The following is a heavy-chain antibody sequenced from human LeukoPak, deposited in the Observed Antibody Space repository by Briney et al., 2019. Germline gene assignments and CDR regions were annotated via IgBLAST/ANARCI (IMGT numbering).Heavy chain of an antibody. CDR2: IYPGDSDT. V-gene: IGHV5-51*01. Sequence: GESLKISCKGSGYSFTSYWIGWVRQMPGKGPEWMGIIYPGDSDTRYSPSFQGQVTISADKSISTAYLQWSSLKASDTAMYYCARQNFEHPDYGGNSDAFDIWGQGTMVTVSS. D-gene: IGHD4-23*01. J-gene: IGHJ3*02. CDR1: GYSFTSYW. CDR3: ARQNFEHPDYGGNSDAFDI.